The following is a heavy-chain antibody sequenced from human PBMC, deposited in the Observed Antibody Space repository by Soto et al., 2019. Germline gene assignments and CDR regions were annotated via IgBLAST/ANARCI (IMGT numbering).Heavy chain of an antibody. Sequence: GESLKISCKGSGYSFTSYWISWVRQMPGKGLEWRGRIDPSDSYTNYSPSFQGHVTISADKSISTAYLQWSSLKASDTAMYYCARAVHSGYDPPYYYYGMDVWGQGTTVTVSS. CDR1: GYSFTSYW. CDR2: IDPSDSYT. CDR3: ARAVHSGYDPPYYYYGMDV. J-gene: IGHJ6*02. D-gene: IGHD5-12*01. V-gene: IGHV5-10-1*01.